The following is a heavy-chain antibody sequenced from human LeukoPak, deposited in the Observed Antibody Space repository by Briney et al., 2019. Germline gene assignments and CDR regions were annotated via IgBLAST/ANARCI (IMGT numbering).Heavy chain of an antibody. J-gene: IGHJ4*02. CDR1: GFTFSSYS. D-gene: IGHD4-17*01. CDR2: ISSSSSYI. CDR3: ARPAGDYTGHFDY. Sequence: PGGSLRLSCAASGFTFSSYSMNWVRQAPGKGLEWVSSISSSSSYIYYADSVKGRFTISRDSAKNSLYLQMNSLRAEDTAVYYCARPAGDYTGHFDYWGQGTLVTVSS. V-gene: IGHV3-21*01.